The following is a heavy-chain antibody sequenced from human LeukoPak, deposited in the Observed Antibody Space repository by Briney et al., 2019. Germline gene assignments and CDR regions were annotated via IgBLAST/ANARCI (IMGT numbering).Heavy chain of an antibody. D-gene: IGHD3-10*01. CDR2: ISDSGDST. CDR3: ARDFMVRGVTIDY. V-gene: IGHV3-23*01. Sequence: GRSLRPSCALSGFTFTSYAMGWVRHAPGKGLEWVSAISDSGDSTYYADSVKGRFTISRDNAQSRLYLQMKSLRAEDTAVYYCARDFMVRGVTIDYWGQGTLVTVSS. J-gene: IGHJ4*02. CDR1: GFTFTSYA.